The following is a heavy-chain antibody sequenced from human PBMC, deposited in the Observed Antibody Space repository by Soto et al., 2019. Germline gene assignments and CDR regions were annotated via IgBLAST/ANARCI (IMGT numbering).Heavy chain of an antibody. CDR1: GGTFSSYA. J-gene: IGHJ5*02. D-gene: IGHD4-4*01. Sequence: QVQLVQSGAEVKKPGSSVKVSCKASGGTFSSYAISWVRQAPGQGLEWMGGIIPIVGTANYAQKFQGRVTITADESTSTAYMELSSLRSEDTAVYYCARVGIVQMTTVTYNWFDPWGQGTLVTVSS. CDR2: IIPIVGTA. V-gene: IGHV1-69*12. CDR3: ARVGIVQMTTVTYNWFDP.